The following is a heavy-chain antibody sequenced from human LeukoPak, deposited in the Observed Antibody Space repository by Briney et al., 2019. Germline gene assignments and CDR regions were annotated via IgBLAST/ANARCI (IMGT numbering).Heavy chain of an antibody. CDR2: INPSGST. Sequence: PSETLSLTCAVYGGSFSGYYWSWIRQPPGQGLEWIGEINPSGSTNYNPSHKSRVTISVATSKNQFTLKLSSVTAAETAVYYCARGPYYDFWSGYWVYWFDPWGQGTLVTVSS. J-gene: IGHJ5*02. CDR1: GGSFSGYY. V-gene: IGHV4-34*01. D-gene: IGHD3-3*01. CDR3: ARGPYYDFWSGYWVYWFDP.